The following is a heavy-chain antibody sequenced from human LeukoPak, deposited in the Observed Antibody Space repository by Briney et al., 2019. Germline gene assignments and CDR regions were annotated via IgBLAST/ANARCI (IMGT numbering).Heavy chain of an antibody. CDR3: AKTSLSWSGYYLGDYYYYYMNV. Sequence: GGSLRLSCEVSGFTFSNYAMTWVRQAPGKGLEWVSSISSSSSYIYYADSVKGRFTISRDNAKNSLYLQMNSLRVEDTAVYYCAKTSLSWSGYYLGDYYYYYMNVWGKGTTVTVSS. D-gene: IGHD3-3*01. CDR1: GFTFSNYA. V-gene: IGHV3-21*01. CDR2: ISSSSSYI. J-gene: IGHJ6*03.